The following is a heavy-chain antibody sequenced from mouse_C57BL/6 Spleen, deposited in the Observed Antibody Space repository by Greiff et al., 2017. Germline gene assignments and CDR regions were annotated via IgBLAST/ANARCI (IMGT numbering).Heavy chain of an antibody. V-gene: IGHV1-26*01. CDR3: EMITTTSYFDY. Sequence: EVQLQQSGPELVKPGASVKISCKASGYTFTDYYMNWVKQSHGKSLEWIGDINPNNGGTSYNQKFKGKATLTVDKSSSTAYMELRSLTSEDSAVYYCEMITTTSYFDYWGQGTTLTVSS. J-gene: IGHJ2*01. CDR2: INPNNGGT. CDR1: GYTFTDYY. D-gene: IGHD2-4*01.